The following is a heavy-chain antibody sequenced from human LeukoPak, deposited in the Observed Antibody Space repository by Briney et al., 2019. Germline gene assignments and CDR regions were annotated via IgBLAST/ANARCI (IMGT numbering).Heavy chain of an antibody. Sequence: GGSLRLSCAASGFTFSNAWMSWVRQAPGKGLEWVGRIKSKTGGGTTDYAAPVKGRFTISRDDSKNTLYLQMNSLKTEDTAVYYCTTRGDIVVDYWGQGTLVTVSS. J-gene: IGHJ4*02. V-gene: IGHV3-15*01. CDR2: IKSKTGGGTT. CDR1: GFTFSNAW. CDR3: TTRGDIVVDY. D-gene: IGHD2-15*01.